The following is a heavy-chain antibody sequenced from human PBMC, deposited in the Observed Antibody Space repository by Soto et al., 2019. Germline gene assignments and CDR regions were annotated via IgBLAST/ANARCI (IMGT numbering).Heavy chain of an antibody. V-gene: IGHV1-69*08. J-gene: IGHJ4*02. D-gene: IGHD3-10*01. CDR2: IIPILGIA. CDR3: AREEYYYGSGAFFDY. Sequence: QVKLVQSGAEVTTPGSSVKVSCKDSGGTFSSYTISWVRQAPGQGLEWMGRIIPILGIANYAQKFQVRVTIPADKSTSTAYLGLSSLRSEDTAVYYCAREEYYYGSGAFFDYWGQGTLVTVSS. CDR1: GGTFSSYT.